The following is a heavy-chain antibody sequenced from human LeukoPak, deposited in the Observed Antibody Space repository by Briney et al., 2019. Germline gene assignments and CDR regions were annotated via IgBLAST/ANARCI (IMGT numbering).Heavy chain of an antibody. V-gene: IGHV3-11*04. D-gene: IGHD6-6*01. J-gene: IGHJ4*02. CDR2: ISNSGTAV. CDR3: ARDGWIAARFVDY. Sequence: GGSLRLSCAASGFTFSDYYMSWIRQAPGKGLEWFSSISNSGTAVYYADSVKGRFTISRDNAKNSLYLQMNSLGAGDTAVYYCARDGWIAARFVDYWGQGTLVTVSS. CDR1: GFTFSDYY.